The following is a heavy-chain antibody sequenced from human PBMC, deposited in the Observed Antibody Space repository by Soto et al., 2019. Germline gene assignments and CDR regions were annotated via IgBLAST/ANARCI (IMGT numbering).Heavy chain of an antibody. D-gene: IGHD2-15*01. Sequence: EVQLVESGGGLVQPGRSLRLSCAASGFTFDDYAMHWVRQAPGKGLEWVSGISWNSGSIGYADSVKGRFTISRDNAKNSLYLQMNSLRDEDTALYYCAKDGYCSGGSCYSEGYYYYYYMDVWGKGTTVTVSS. V-gene: IGHV3-9*01. CDR2: ISWNSGSI. CDR3: AKDGYCSGGSCYSEGYYYYYYMDV. J-gene: IGHJ6*03. CDR1: GFTFDDYA.